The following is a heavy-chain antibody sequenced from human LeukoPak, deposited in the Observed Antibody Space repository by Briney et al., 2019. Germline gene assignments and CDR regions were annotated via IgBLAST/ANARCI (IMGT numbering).Heavy chain of an antibody. CDR1: GGSISSGDYY. D-gene: IGHD6-19*01. CDR3: ARLYTSGWSLDY. V-gene: IGHV4-30-4*08. Sequence: SQTLSLTCTVSGGSISSGDYYWSWIRQPPGKGLEWIGYICYSGSTYYNPSIKSRVTISVDTSNNQFSMKLSSVTAADTALYYCARLYTSGWSLDYWGQGTLVTVSS. CDR2: ICYSGST. J-gene: IGHJ4*02.